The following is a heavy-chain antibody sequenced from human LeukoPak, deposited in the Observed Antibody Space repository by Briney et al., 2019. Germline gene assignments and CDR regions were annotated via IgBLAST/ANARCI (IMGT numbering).Heavy chain of an antibody. J-gene: IGHJ4*02. CDR2: MYSSGST. CDR1: GGSISSGDNY. V-gene: IGHV4-30-4*08. CDR3: ARHYGSKGLDY. D-gene: IGHD4-23*01. Sequence: PSQTLSLTCTVSGGSISSGDNYWSWIRQPPGKGLEWIGFMYSSGSTYYNPSLKSRVTISVDTSKSQFSLKLSSVTAADTAVYYCARHYGSKGLDYWGQGTLVTVSS.